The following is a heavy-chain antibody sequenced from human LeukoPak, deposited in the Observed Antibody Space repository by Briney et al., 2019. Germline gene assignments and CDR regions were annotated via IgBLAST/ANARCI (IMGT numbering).Heavy chain of an antibody. Sequence: GGSLRLSCTASGFTFSHYTINWVRQAPGKGLEWVSGISGSGGSTYYADSVKGRFTMSRDNAKNSLYLQMNSLRAEDTAVYYCARATTYDILTGYFDYWGQGTLVTVSS. V-gene: IGHV3-21*01. CDR1: GFTFSHYT. CDR2: ISGSGGST. CDR3: ARATTYDILTGYFDY. D-gene: IGHD3-9*01. J-gene: IGHJ4*02.